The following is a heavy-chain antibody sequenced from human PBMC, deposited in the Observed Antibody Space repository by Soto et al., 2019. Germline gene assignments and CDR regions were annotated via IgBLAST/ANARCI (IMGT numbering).Heavy chain of an antibody. D-gene: IGHD6-6*01. CDR3: ARSIAARLNWFDP. Sequence: EVQLVESGGGLVQPGGSLRLSCAASGFTFSSYWMSWVRQAPGKGLEWVANIKQDGSEKYYVDSVKGRFTISRDNAKNSLYLQMNRRRAEDTAVYYCARSIAARLNWFDPWGQGTLVTVSS. CDR2: IKQDGSEK. CDR1: GFTFSSYW. J-gene: IGHJ5*02. V-gene: IGHV3-7*01.